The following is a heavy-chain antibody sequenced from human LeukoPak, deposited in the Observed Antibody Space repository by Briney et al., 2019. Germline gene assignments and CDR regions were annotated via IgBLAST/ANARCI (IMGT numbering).Heavy chain of an antibody. Sequence: PGGSLRLSCAVSGFTFSSYWMSWVRQAPGKGLEWVASIKEEGSEKHYVDSVKGRFTISRDNAKSSLYLQMNSLRAEDTAVYYCARGHYQLSWGQGILVTVSS. D-gene: IGHD2-2*01. J-gene: IGHJ5*02. CDR2: IKEEGSEK. CDR1: GFTFSSYW. V-gene: IGHV3-7*01. CDR3: ARGHYQLS.